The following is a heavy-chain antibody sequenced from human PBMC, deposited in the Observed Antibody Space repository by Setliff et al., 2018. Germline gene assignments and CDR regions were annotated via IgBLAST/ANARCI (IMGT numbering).Heavy chain of an antibody. D-gene: IGHD6-6*01. V-gene: IGHV4-34*01. J-gene: IGHJ4*02. CDR2: INHRGST. Sequence: EPLSLTCAAYGGTFSDYHWTWIRQSPEKGLEWIGEINHRGSTNYNPSLKSRVTISIDTSRDQFSLKLISMIAADTAVYYCARGRNIAARLLDSWGQGTLVTVSS. CDR3: ARGRNIAARLLDS. CDR1: GGTFSDYH.